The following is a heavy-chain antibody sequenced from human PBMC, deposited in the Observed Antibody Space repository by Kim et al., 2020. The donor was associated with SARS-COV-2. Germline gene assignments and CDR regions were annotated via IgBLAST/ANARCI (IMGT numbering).Heavy chain of an antibody. J-gene: IGHJ4*02. V-gene: IGHV3-21*01. Sequence: SADSVKGRFTLYRDNAQNSLYLQMNSLRAEDTAVYYWARDSSSWNYFDYWGQGTLVTVSS. D-gene: IGHD6-13*01. CDR3: ARDSSSWNYFDY.